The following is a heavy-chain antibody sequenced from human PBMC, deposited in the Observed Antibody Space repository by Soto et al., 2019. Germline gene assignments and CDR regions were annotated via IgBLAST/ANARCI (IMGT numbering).Heavy chain of an antibody. CDR1: GFTFSSYS. D-gene: IGHD7-27*01. CDR3: ARESSLANWGVFDY. Sequence: GGSLRLSCAASGFTFSSYSMNWVRQAPGKGLEWVSSISSSSSYIYYADSVKGRFTISRDNAKNSLYLQMNSLRAEDTAVYYCARESSLANWGVFDYWGQGTLVTVSS. J-gene: IGHJ4*02. V-gene: IGHV3-21*01. CDR2: ISSSSSYI.